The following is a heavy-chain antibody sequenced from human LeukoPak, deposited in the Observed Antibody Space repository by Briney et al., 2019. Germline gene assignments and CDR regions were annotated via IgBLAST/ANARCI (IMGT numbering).Heavy chain of an antibody. CDR2: INHSGST. J-gene: IGHJ4*02. Sequence: PGGSLRLSCAASGFTFSSYGMHWVRQAPGKGLEWIGEINHSGSTNYNPSLKSRVTISVDTSKNQFSLKLSSVTAADTAVYYCARPGGQWLRRFYFEYWGQGTLVTVSS. V-gene: IGHV4-34*01. CDR3: ARPGGQWLRRFYFEY. CDR1: GFTFSSYG. D-gene: IGHD6-19*01.